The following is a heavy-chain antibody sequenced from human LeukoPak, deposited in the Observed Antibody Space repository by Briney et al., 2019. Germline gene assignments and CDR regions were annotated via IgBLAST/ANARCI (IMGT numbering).Heavy chain of an antibody. CDR1: GFTFSTYG. Sequence: GGSLRLSCAASGFTFSTYGMHWVRQAPGKGLEWVALVWSDGNGKFYADSVKGRFTISRDNSKNTLYLQMNSLRAEDTAVYYCVSVLTVTFDSWGQGTLVTVSA. V-gene: IGHV3-33*01. CDR3: VSVLTVTFDS. CDR2: VWSDGNGK. D-gene: IGHD4-17*01. J-gene: IGHJ4*02.